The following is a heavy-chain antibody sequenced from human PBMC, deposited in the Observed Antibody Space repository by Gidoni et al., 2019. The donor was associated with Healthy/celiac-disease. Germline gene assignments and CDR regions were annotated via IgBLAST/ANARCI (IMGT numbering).Heavy chain of an antibody. J-gene: IGHJ6*02. D-gene: IGHD2-15*01. CDR3: AREGLSYCSGGSCYAPTYYYYGMDV. CDR1: GFTCSSYS. Sequence: EVQLVESGGGLVQPGGSLRLSCAASGFTCSSYSMNWVRKAPGKGLEWVSYISSSSSTIYYADSVKGRFTISRDNAKNSLYLQMNSLRDEDTSVYYCAREGLSYCSGGSCYAPTYYYYGMDVWGQGTTVTVSS. CDR2: ISSSSSTI. V-gene: IGHV3-48*02.